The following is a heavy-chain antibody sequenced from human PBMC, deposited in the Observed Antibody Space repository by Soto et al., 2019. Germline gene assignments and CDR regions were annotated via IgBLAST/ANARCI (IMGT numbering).Heavy chain of an antibody. D-gene: IGHD2-15*01. CDR2: MNPNSGNA. CDR3: ARGPNISSGGSCYVY. J-gene: IGHJ4*02. Sequence: GASVKVSCKASGYTLTSYDINWVRQATGQGLEWMGWMNPNSGNAGYAQKFQGRVTMTRNTSISTAYMELSSLRSEDTAVYYCARGPNISSGGSCYVYWGQGTLVTVSS. V-gene: IGHV1-8*01. CDR1: GYTLTSYD.